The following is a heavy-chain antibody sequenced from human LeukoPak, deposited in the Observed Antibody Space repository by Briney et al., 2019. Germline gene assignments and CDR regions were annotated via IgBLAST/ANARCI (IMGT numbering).Heavy chain of an antibody. D-gene: IGHD3-22*01. CDR3: AKYPAYYYDSSGYYYEH. J-gene: IGHJ4*02. CDR1: GFTFSSYG. Sequence: GRSLRHSCAASGFTFSSYGMHWVRQAPGKGLEWVAVISYDGSNKYYADSVKGRFTTSRDNSKNTLYLQMNSLRAEDTAVYYCAKYPAYYYDSSGYYYEHWGQGTLVTVSS. CDR2: ISYDGSNK. V-gene: IGHV3-30*18.